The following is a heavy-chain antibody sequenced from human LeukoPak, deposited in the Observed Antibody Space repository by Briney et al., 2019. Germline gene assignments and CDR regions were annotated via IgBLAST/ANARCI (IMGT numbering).Heavy chain of an antibody. CDR2: IYYSGST. D-gene: IGHD2-2*02. Sequence: SETLSLTCTVSGGSISSSSYYWGWIRQPPGKGLEWIGSIYYSGSTYYNPSHKSRVTISVDTSKNQFSLKLSSVTAADTAVYYCRVVPAAISAYYYYYYMDVWGKGTTVTVSS. CDR3: RVVPAAISAYYYYYYMDV. V-gene: IGHV4-39*07. CDR1: GGSISSSSYY. J-gene: IGHJ6*03.